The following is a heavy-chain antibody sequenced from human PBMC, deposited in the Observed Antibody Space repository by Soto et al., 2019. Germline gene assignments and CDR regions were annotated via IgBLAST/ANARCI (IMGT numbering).Heavy chain of an antibody. J-gene: IGHJ4*02. CDR3: AREYSSGRRFDY. CDR1: GYTFTGCY. CDR2: INPNSGGT. Sequence: GASVKVSCKASGYTFTGCYMRWVRQAPGQGLEWMGWINPNSGGTNYAQKFQGWVTMTRDTSISTAYMELSRLRSDDTAVYYCAREYSSGRRFDYWGQGILVTVSS. V-gene: IGHV1-2*04. D-gene: IGHD6-19*01.